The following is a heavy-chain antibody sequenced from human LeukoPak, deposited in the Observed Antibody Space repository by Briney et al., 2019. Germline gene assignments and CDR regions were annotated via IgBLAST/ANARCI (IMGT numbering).Heavy chain of an antibody. CDR1: GGSISSYY. CDR3: ARGDRKYYYYMDV. V-gene: IGHV4-59*12. J-gene: IGHJ6*03. Sequence: SETLSLTCTVSGGSISSYYWSWIRQPPGKGLEWIGYIYYSGSTNYNPSLKSRVTMSVDTSKNQFSLKLSSVTAADTAVYCCARGDRKYYYYMDVWGKGTTVTVSS. CDR2: IYYSGST. D-gene: IGHD1-14*01.